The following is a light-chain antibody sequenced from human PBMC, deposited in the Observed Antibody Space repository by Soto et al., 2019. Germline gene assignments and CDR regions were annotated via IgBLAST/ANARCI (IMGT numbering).Light chain of an antibody. J-gene: IGKJ1*01. V-gene: IGKV3-20*01. Sequence: EIVLTQSPGTLSLSPGERATLSCRASQSVSSNYLAWYQQKPGQAPRLLIYDASSRATGIPDRFSGSGSGTDFTLTISRLEPDYFAVYYCPQYGSSPITFGQGTKV. CDR2: DAS. CDR1: QSVSSNY. CDR3: PQYGSSPIT.